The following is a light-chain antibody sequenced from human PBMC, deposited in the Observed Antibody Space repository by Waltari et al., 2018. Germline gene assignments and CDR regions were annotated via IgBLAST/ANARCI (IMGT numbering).Light chain of an antibody. CDR1: QTVGSSS. CDR2: RAS. V-gene: IGKV3-20*01. Sequence: EIVLTQSPGTASLSPGERVTLSCRASQTVGSSSLAWYQQKPGQAPRLVIYRASRRATGFPDRFSGSGSGTEISLTISRLEPEDFAVYYCQQHGTLPATFGQGTKVEIK. J-gene: IGKJ1*01. CDR3: QQHGTLPAT.